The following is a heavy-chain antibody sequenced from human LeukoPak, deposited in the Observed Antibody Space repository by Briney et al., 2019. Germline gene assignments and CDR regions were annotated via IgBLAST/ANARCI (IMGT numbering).Heavy chain of an antibody. CDR1: GFPFSSYA. CDR2: ISYDGNNK. V-gene: IGHV3-30-3*01. J-gene: IGHJ4*02. D-gene: IGHD1-1*01. CDR3: ARDVRVLDY. Sequence: TGGSLRLSCAASGFPFSSYAMHWVRQAPGKGLEWVALISYDGNNKYYADSVKGRFIISRDNSKNTLYLQMNSLRAEDTAVYYCARDVRVLDYWGQGTLVTVSS.